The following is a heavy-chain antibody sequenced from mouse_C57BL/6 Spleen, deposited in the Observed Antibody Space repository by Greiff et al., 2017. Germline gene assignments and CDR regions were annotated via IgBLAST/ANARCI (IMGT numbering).Heavy chain of an antibody. D-gene: IGHD2-4*01. J-gene: IGHJ4*01. CDR2: ISYDGSN. V-gene: IGHV3-6*01. CDR1: GYSITSGYY. Sequence: EVKVEESGPGLVKPSQSLSLTCSVTGYSITSGYYWNWIRQFPGNKLEWMGYISYDGSNNYNPSLKNRISITRDTSKNQFFLKLNSVTTEDTATYYCASFYDYDYAMDYWGQGTSVTVSS. CDR3: ASFYDYDYAMDY.